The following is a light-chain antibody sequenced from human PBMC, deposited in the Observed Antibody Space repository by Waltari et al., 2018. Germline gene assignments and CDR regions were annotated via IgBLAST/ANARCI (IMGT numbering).Light chain of an antibody. Sequence: ETVLAQSPGTLSLSLGDSATLSCRASQSLSRDYLAWYQQKPGQAPRLLIYGASSRATGIPARFSGSGSGTDFTLTISSLQAEDVAVYYCQQYCSSPLTFGGGTKVEIK. CDR1: QSLSRDY. CDR3: QQYCSSPLT. CDR2: GAS. V-gene: IGKV3-20*01. J-gene: IGKJ4*01.